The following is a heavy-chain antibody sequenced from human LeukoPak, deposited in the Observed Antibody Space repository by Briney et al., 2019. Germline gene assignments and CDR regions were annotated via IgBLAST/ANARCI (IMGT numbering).Heavy chain of an antibody. CDR3: ARHTSGIYIPDGALEV. Sequence: ASVKVSCKTSGYSFTTYGISWVRQAPGQGLEWMGWITGYNANTNYAQKFQGRVTMTIDTSTTTVYMELSSLKSDDTAVYFCARHTSGIYIPDGALEVWGQGTMVTVSS. J-gene: IGHJ3*01. D-gene: IGHD1-26*01. CDR1: GYSFTTYG. CDR2: ITGYNANT. V-gene: IGHV1-18*01.